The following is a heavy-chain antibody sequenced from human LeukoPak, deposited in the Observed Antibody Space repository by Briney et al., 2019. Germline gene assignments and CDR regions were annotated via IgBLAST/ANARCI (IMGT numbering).Heavy chain of an antibody. CDR2: INHSGST. CDR3: ARGRGYSYGWIGEKLLDY. D-gene: IGHD5-18*01. J-gene: IGHJ4*02. CDR1: GGSFSGYY. Sequence: ASGTLSLTCAVYGGSFSGYYWSWIRQPPGKGLEWIGEINHSGSTNYNPSLKSRVTISVDTSKNQFSLKLSSVTAADTAVYYCARGRGYSYGWIGEKLLDYWGQGTLATVSS. V-gene: IGHV4-34*01.